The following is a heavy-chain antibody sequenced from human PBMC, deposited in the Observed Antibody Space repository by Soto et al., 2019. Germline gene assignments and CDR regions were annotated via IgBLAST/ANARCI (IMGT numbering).Heavy chain of an antibody. CDR2: IMPVFSTP. Sequence: SVKVSCKTSGGTFRTSAISWVRQAPGQGLEWMGGIMPVFSTPDYAQKFQGRVTITADESTGTAYMELSSLRSEDTAVYYCARDKDRQQLGGNRYYIMDVWGQGTTVTVSS. CDR1: GGTFRTSA. J-gene: IGHJ6*01. V-gene: IGHV1-69*13. D-gene: IGHD3-3*02. CDR3: ARDKDRQQLGGNRYYIMDV.